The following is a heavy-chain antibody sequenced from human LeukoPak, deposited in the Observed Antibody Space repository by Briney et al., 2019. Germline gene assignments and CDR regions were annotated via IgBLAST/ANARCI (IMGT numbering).Heavy chain of an antibody. CDR3: ARDSGELLPYYFDY. J-gene: IGHJ4*02. Sequence: SETLSLTCTVSGGSISSGDYYRSWIRQPPGKGLEWIGYIYYSGSTYYNPSLKSRVTISVDTSKNQFSLKLSSVTAADTAVYYCARDSGELLPYYFDYWGQGTLVTVSS. D-gene: IGHD3-10*01. V-gene: IGHV4-30-4*01. CDR1: GGSISSGDYY. CDR2: IYYSGST.